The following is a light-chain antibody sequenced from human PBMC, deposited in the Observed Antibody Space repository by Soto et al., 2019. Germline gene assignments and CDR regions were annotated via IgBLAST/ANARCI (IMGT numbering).Light chain of an antibody. CDR2: DAS. CDR3: LQDINYPWT. J-gene: IGKJ1*01. Sequence: ETVLTQSPATLSLSPGERATLSCRASQSVSSYLAWYQWKPGQAPRLLIYDASNRATGIPARFSGSGSGTDFTLTISSLQPEDSATYYCLQDINYPWTFGQGTKVEIK. CDR1: QSVSSY. V-gene: IGKV3-11*01.